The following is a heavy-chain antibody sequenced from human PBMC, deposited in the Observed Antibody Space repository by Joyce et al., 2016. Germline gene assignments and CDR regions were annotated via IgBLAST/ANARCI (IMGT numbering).Heavy chain of an antibody. CDR1: GSTFRNGF. J-gene: IGHJ4*02. Sequence: EMHLAGSGGGLVQPGGSLRVSCVASGSTFRNGFMSWVRQAPGKRLEGVANITPDGSQKNYADFVRGRFTISRDNADKSLTLQLNSRRVEDTAVYYCARDDVWGYFDSWGQGSLVTVSS. V-gene: IGHV3-7*03. CDR3: ARDDVWGYFDS. D-gene: IGHD3-16*01. CDR2: ITPDGSQK.